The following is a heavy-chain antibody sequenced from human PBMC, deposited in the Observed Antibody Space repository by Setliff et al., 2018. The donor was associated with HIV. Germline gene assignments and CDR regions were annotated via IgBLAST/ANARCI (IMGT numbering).Heavy chain of an antibody. CDR1: AYTFSSYD. Sequence: SVKVSCKASAYTFSSYDINWVRQATGQGLEWMGWMNPNSGNTGYAQKFQGRVTMTRDTSIGTAYMELNNLKFEDTAVYYCARARRDSYDRGRRNHYYIDVWGKGTPVTVSS. V-gene: IGHV1-8*02. J-gene: IGHJ6*03. CDR3: ARARRDSYDRGRRNHYYIDV. CDR2: MNPNSGNT. D-gene: IGHD3-22*01.